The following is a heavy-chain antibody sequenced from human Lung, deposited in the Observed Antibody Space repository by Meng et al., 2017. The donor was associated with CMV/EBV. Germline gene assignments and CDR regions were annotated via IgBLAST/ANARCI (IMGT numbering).Heavy chain of an antibody. V-gene: IGHV1-2*02. D-gene: IGHD2-2*02. Sequence: TFTGYYLAWVRQAPGQGLEWMGWINPNSGATNFAQKFQGRVTMTRDTSISTAYMELRRLTSDDTAVYYCARATENFVVEPPAILFDYWGQGTLVTVSS. CDR1: TFTGYY. J-gene: IGHJ4*02. CDR3: ARATENFVVEPPAILFDY. CDR2: INPNSGAT.